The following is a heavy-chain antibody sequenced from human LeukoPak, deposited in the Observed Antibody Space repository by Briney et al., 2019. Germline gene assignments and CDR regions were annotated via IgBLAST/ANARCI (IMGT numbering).Heavy chain of an antibody. CDR1: GFTFSDAW. D-gene: IGHD4-17*01. V-gene: IGHV3-15*01. CDR2: IKSKTDGGTT. CDR3: PGIAVTTAYDAFDI. J-gene: IGHJ3*02. Sequence: PGGSLRLSCAASGFTFSDAWMSWVRQAPGKGLEWVGRIKSKTDGGTTDYAAPVKGRFTISRDDSKNTLYLQMNSLKTEDTAVYYCPGIAVTTAYDAFDIWGQGTMVTVSS.